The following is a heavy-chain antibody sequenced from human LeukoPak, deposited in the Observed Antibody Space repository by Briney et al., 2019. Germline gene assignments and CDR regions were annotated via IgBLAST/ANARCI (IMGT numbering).Heavy chain of an antibody. CDR1: GYTFTSYY. J-gene: IGHJ4*02. D-gene: IGHD3-9*01. Sequence: GASVKVSCKASGYTFTSYYMHWVRQAPGQGLEWMGRIIPILGIANYAQKFQGRVTITADKSTSTAYMELSSLRSEDTAVYYCARDFEQQVDYWGQGTLVTVSS. CDR2: IIPILGIA. CDR3: ARDFEQQVDY. V-gene: IGHV1-69*04.